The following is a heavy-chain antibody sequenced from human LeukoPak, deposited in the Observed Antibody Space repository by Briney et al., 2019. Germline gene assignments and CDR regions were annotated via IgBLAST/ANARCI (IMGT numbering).Heavy chain of an antibody. D-gene: IGHD1-26*01. CDR1: GGSFSGYY. V-gene: IGHV4-34*01. Sequence: SETLSLTCAVYGGSFSGYYWSWIRQPPGKGLEWIGEINHSGSTNYNPSLKSRVTISVDTSKNQFSLKLSSVTAADTAVYYCASSWYSGGYSSDAFDIWGQGTMVTVSS. CDR2: INHSGST. J-gene: IGHJ3*02. CDR3: ASSWYSGGYSSDAFDI.